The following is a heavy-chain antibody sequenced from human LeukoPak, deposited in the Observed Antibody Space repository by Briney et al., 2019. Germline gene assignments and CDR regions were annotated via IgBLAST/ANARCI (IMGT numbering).Heavy chain of an antibody. CDR3: ARGRRYSSSGYYYYGMDV. CDR2: INSDGSST. D-gene: IGHD6-6*01. J-gene: IGHJ6*02. V-gene: IGHV3-74*01. Sequence: GSLRLSCAASGFTFSSYWMHWVRQAPGKGLVWVSRINSDGSSTSYADSVKGRFTISRDNAKNTLYLQMNSLRAEDTAVYYCARGRRYSSSGYYYYGMDVWGQGTTVTVSS. CDR1: GFTFSSYW.